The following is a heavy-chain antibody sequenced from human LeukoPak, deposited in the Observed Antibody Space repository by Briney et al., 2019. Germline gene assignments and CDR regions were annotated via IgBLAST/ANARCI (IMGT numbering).Heavy chain of an antibody. CDR1: GFTVSSNY. D-gene: IGHD6-19*01. CDR2: IYSGGST. J-gene: IGHJ4*02. V-gene: IGHV3-53*01. Sequence: GGSLRLSCAASGFTVSSNYMSWVRQAPGKGLGWVSVIYSGGSTYYADSVKGRFTISRDNSKNTLYLQMNSLRAEDTAVYYCARDIGYSSGWYALDYWGQGTLVTVSS. CDR3: ARDIGYSSGWYALDY.